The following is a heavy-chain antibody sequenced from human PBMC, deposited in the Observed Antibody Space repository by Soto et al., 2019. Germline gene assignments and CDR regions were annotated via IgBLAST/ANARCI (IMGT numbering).Heavy chain of an antibody. J-gene: IGHJ4*02. D-gene: IGHD1-1*01. V-gene: IGHV4-31*03. CDR2: TSNSGST. Sequence: QVQLQESGPGLVKPSQTLSLTCTVSGGSITSSGYYWSWIRQHPGEGLEWIGFTSNSGSTSYNPSLKSRVTTSVDTSSNQFSLNLKSVTAADTAVYYCARGGGSTTVDYWGQGTLVTVSS. CDR3: ARGGGSTTVDY. CDR1: GGSITSSGYY.